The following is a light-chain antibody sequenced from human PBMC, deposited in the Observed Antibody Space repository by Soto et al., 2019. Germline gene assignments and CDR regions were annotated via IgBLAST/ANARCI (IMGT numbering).Light chain of an antibody. CDR1: QSVSSY. V-gene: IGKV3-11*01. J-gene: IGKJ1*01. CDR2: DAS. CDR3: QQRSNWPT. Sequence: EILLTQSPATLSLSPGERATLSCRASQSVSSYLAWYQRKPGQAPRLLIYDASNRATGIPARFSGNGSGTDFTLTISSLEPEDFAVYYCQQRSNWPTFGQGTKV.